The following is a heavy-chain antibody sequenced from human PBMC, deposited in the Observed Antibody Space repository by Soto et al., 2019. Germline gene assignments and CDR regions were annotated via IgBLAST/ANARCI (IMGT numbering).Heavy chain of an antibody. J-gene: IGHJ5*02. CDR2: ISNDGSEI. CDR1: GFTFNSHW. Sequence: PGGSLRLSCAASGFTFNSHWMHWVRQVPGNGPVWVARISNDGSEIIYADSVEGRFTISRDNAKNTVYLEMNSLRVEDTAVYYCVRDRPHNWFDPWGQGTLVTVSS. V-gene: IGHV3-74*01. CDR3: VRDRPHNWFDP.